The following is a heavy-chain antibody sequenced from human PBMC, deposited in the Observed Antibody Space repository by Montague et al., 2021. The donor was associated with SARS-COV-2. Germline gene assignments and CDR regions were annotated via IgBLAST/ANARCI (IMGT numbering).Heavy chain of an antibody. CDR1: GASITSSNW. Sequence: SETLSLTCTVSGASITSSNWWNWVRQPPGKGLEWIGQIYHSGSTNYNPSLKSRLTPSRDKSKNQFSPNLSSVTAADTAVYYCARQVQQVVLSPSKLTNWFDPWGPGTLVTVAS. CDR3: ARQVQQVVLSPSKLTNWFDP. D-gene: IGHD1-1*01. V-gene: IGHV4-4*02. CDR2: IYHSGST. J-gene: IGHJ5*02.